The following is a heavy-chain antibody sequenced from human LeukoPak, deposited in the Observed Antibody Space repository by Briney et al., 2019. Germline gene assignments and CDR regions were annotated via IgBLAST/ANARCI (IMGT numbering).Heavy chain of an antibody. CDR3: ARKYNCGGDCFDY. CDR2: IHPSRGST. Sequence: GASVYVSCKASGYTFTRYYMHGVRQAPGQEVEWMGRIHPSRGSTSYAQKFQGRVTMTRDTSKSKGYMELSRLRSEDTGVYYCARKYNCGGDCFDYWGQGTLVSVSS. J-gene: IGHJ4*02. V-gene: IGHV1-46*01. D-gene: IGHD2-21*02. CDR1: GYTFTRYY.